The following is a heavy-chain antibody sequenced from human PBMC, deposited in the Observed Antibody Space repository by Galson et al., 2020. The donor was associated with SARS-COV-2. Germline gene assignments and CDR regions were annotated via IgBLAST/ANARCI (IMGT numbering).Heavy chain of an antibody. J-gene: IGHJ4*02. V-gene: IGHV1-46*01. Sequence: GESLKISCKASGYTFTSYYMHWVRQAPGQGLEWMGIMNPSDGRTSYAHKFQGRVTMTRDTSTSTVYMELSSLRSEDTAVYYCARLAARGSGWYYFDYWGQGTLVTVSS. CDR3: ARLAARGSGWYYFDY. CDR1: GYTFTSYY. CDR2: MNPSDGRT. D-gene: IGHD6-19*01.